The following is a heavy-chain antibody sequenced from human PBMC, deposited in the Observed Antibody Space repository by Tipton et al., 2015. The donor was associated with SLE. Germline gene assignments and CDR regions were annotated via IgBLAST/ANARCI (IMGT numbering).Heavy chain of an antibody. Sequence: SLRLSCAASGFTFSSSWMNWVRQAPGKGLEWVANIKEDGSEKHYVDSVKDRLTISRDNDKNTAYLQMNSLRAEDTAVYYCARARSGVGSAFDIWGRGTKVTVSS. V-gene: IGHV3-7*01. CDR1: GFTFSSSW. J-gene: IGHJ3*02. CDR3: ARARSGVGSAFDI. D-gene: IGHD6-19*01. CDR2: IKEDGSEK.